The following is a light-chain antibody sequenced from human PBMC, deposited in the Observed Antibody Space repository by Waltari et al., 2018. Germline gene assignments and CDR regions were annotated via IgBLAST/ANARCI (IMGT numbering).Light chain of an antibody. CDR1: YRNVGSYDL. J-gene: IGLJ2*01. V-gene: IGLV2-23*02. CDR3: CSYASSSPRLI. Sequence: QSALTQPASVSGSLGQSISISCSGTYRNVGSYDLVSGYHQRPGEAPKLLIYEVLKRPSGISNRFSGSKSGNAASLTISALQPEDEGTYYCCSYASSSPRLIFGGGTELSVL. CDR2: EVL.